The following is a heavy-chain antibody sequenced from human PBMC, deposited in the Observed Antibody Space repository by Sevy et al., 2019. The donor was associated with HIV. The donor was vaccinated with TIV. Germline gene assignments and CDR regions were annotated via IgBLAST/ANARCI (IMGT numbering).Heavy chain of an antibody. CDR2: TRNKADGYTT. Sequence: GGCLRLSCVASGFTFSDHYMEWVRQAPGKGLEWVGRTRNKADGYTTEYAASVKGRFTISRDDSKNSLYVQMNSLKTEDTAVYYCATHAGIAAAGRVFDYWGQGTLVTISS. CDR1: GFTFSDHY. J-gene: IGHJ4*02. V-gene: IGHV3-72*01. CDR3: ATHAGIAAAGRVFDY. D-gene: IGHD6-13*01.